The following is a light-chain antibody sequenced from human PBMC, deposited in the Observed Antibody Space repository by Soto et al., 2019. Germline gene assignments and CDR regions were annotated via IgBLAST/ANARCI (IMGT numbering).Light chain of an antibody. CDR3: CSYAGSYMGV. Sequence: QSALTQPRSVAGAPGQSGTISCTGASSDVGGYNYVSWYQQHPGKAPKLMIYDVSKRPSGVPDRFSGSKSGNTASLTISGLRAEDEADYYCCSYAGSYMGVFGTGTKVTVL. CDR1: SSDVGGYNY. V-gene: IGLV2-11*01. J-gene: IGLJ1*01. CDR2: DVS.